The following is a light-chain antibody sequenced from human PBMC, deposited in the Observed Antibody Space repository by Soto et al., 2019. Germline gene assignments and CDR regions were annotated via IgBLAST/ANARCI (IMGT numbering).Light chain of an antibody. J-gene: IGKJ1*01. CDR3: QQYTVYSRT. CDR2: DAS. CDR1: QSISSR. Sequence: DKKMYHSLSTLSATVGDRVTITCRASQSISSRLAWYQLKPGKAPKLLISDASSLERGVPSTFSGSGSGTAFTLTISTLQPDDFATYYCQQYTVYSRTFGQGAKVDI. V-gene: IGKV1-5*01.